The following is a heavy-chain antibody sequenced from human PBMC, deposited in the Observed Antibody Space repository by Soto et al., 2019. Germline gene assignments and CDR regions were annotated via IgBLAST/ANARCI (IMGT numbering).Heavy chain of an antibody. CDR2: IYFNGNT. D-gene: IGHD6-13*01. J-gene: IGHJ6*02. CDR3: ARGQDSSSWNHYYGMDV. V-gene: IGHV4-39*07. CDR1: GVSIIDTSYY. Sequence: SETLSLTCNVSGVSIIDTSYYWGWIRQPPGKGLEWIGTIYFNGNTFYNPSLKSRLTISVDTSKNQFSLKLSSVTAADTAVYYCARGQDSSSWNHYYGMDVWGQGTTVTVSS.